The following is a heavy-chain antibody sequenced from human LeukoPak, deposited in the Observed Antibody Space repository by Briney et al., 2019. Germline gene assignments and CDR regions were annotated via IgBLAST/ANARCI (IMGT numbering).Heavy chain of an antibody. CDR2: IKQDGSEK. V-gene: IGHV3-7*01. J-gene: IGHJ5*02. Sequence: GGSLRLSCAASRFTFSSYWMTWVRQAPVKGLEWVANIKQDGSEKRYVDSVKGRFTISRDNAKNSLYLQMNSLRAEDTAVYYCARHPDHWFDPWGQGTLVTVSS. CDR1: RFTFSSYW. CDR3: ARHPDHWFDP.